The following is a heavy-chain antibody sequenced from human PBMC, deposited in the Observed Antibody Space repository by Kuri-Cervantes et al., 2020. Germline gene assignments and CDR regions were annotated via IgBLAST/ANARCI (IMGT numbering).Heavy chain of an antibody. J-gene: IGHJ6*03. D-gene: IGHD3-22*01. Sequence: LSLTCAASGFTFSDYYMSWIRQAPGKGLEWVSYISSSGRTIYYADTVKGRFTISRDNAKNSLYLQMNSLRAEDTAVYYCARGRYYDSSGYRNHYYYYMDVWGKGTTVTVSS. CDR3: ARGRYYDSSGYRNHYYYYMDV. V-gene: IGHV3-11*04. CDR1: GFTFSDYY. CDR2: ISSSGRTI.